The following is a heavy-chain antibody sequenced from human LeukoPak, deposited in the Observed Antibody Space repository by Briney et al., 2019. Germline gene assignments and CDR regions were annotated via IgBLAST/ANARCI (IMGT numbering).Heavy chain of an antibody. J-gene: IGHJ4*02. D-gene: IGHD6-19*01. CDR1: GFTVSSSH. Sequence: GGSLRLSCAVSGFTVSSSHMSWVRQAPGKGLEWVSVFYSGGDTHYADSVKGRFTISRDNSKNTLYLQMNSLRAEDTAVYYCARDPDSSGWATNWGQGTLVTVSS. V-gene: IGHV3-53*01. CDR3: ARDPDSSGWATN. CDR2: FYSGGDT.